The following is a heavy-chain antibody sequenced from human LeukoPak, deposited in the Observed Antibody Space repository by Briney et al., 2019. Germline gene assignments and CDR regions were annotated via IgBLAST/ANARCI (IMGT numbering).Heavy chain of an antibody. CDR3: ARELGLILPGPSYYGSGSYYKGFDP. CDR1: GYTFTSFG. CDR2: ISAYNGNT. Sequence: ASVNVSCKASGYTFTSFGISWVRQDPRQGLEWMGWISAYNGNTNYAQKLQGKVTMATDTSPSTAYMELRSLRSDDTAVYYCARELGLILPGPSYYGSGSYYKGFDPWGQGTLVTVSS. V-gene: IGHV1-18*01. D-gene: IGHD3-10*01. J-gene: IGHJ5*02.